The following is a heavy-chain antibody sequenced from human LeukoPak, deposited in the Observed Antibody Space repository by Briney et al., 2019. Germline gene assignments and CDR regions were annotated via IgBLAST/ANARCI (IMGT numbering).Heavy chain of an antibody. CDR1: GLSFRGYY. D-gene: IGHD6-19*01. CDR2: INHSGST. CDR3: ARGTDSSGWYDYYYYGMDV. V-gene: IGHV4-34*01. Sequence: SDTLSLTCAVYGLSFRGYYWSWLRHPPGKGLEWFGEINHSGSTNYNPPLKSRVTISVDTSKNQFSLKLSSVTAADTAVYYCARGTDSSGWYDYYYYGMDVLGQGTTVTVSS. J-gene: IGHJ6*02.